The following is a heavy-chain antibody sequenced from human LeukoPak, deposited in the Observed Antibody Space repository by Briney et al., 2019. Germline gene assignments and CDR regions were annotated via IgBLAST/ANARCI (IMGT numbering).Heavy chain of an antibody. Sequence: ASVKVSCKASGGTFSSYAISWVRQAPGQGLEWMGGIIPIFGTANYAQKFQGRVTITTDESTSTAYMELSSLRSADTAVYYCARGGIVGARAAFDIWGQGTMVTVSS. CDR3: ARGGIVGARAAFDI. CDR1: GGTFSSYA. CDR2: IIPIFGTA. J-gene: IGHJ3*02. D-gene: IGHD1-26*01. V-gene: IGHV1-69*05.